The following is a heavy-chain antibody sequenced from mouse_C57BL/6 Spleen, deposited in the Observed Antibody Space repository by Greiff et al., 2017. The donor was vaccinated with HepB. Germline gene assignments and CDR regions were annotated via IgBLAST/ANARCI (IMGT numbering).Heavy chain of an antibody. Sequence: EVQLQQSGAELVRPGASVKLSCTASGFNIKDDYMHWVKQRPEQGLEWIGWIDPENGDTEYASKFQGKATITADTSSNIAYLQLSSLTSEDTAVYYCTTSGTTVVATDWYFDVWGTGTTVTVSS. CDR2: IDPENGDT. J-gene: IGHJ1*03. CDR1: GFNIKDDY. CDR3: TTSGTTVVATDWYFDV. V-gene: IGHV14-4*01. D-gene: IGHD1-1*01.